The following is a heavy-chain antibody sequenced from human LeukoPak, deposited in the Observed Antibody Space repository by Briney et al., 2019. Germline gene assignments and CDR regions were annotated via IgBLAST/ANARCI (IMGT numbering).Heavy chain of an antibody. CDR3: ARSPHILTGENFDY. D-gene: IGHD3-9*01. J-gene: IGHJ4*02. CDR2: INPNSGGT. Sequence: ASVTVSFTASGYSFTDYYMHWVRQAHGQGQEWMGWINPNSGGTNYSQKFQGRVSITRDTSIRTAYMELSRLRSDDTAVYYCARSPHILTGENFDYWGQGTLVTVSS. CDR1: GYSFTDYY. V-gene: IGHV1-2*02.